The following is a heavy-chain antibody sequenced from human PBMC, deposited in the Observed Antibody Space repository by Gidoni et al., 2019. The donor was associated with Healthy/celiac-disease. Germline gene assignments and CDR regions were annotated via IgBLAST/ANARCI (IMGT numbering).Heavy chain of an antibody. CDR3: ARNITIFGVVIIRANAFDI. V-gene: IGHV3-48*02. CDR2: ISSSSSTR. Sequence: VQLVESCEGLVHPGVSLNLSCAASGFTFSSYSLHWVRQDPGKGLEWGSYISSSSSTRYYADSVKGRFTISRDNAKNSLYLKMNSLRDEETAVYYCARNITIFGVVIIRANAFDIWGQGTMVTVSS. J-gene: IGHJ3*02. CDR1: GFTFSSYS. D-gene: IGHD3-3*01.